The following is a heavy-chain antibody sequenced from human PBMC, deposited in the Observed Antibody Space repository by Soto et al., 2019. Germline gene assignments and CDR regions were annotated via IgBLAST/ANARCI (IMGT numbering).Heavy chain of an antibody. V-gene: IGHV1-2*02. CDR3: ARVEHQWLVLHFDP. CDR1: GYTFTGYY. J-gene: IGHJ5*02. D-gene: IGHD6-19*01. CDR2: INPNSGGT. Sequence: ASVKVSCKASGYTFTGYYMHWVRQAPGQGLEWMGWINPNSGGTNYAQKFQGRVTMTRDTSISTAYMELSRLRSDHTAVYYCARVEHQWLVLHFDPWGQGTLVTVSS.